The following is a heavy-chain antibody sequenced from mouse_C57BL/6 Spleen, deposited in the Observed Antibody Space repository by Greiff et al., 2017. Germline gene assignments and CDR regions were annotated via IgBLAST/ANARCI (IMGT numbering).Heavy chain of an antibody. J-gene: IGHJ2*01. CDR2: IDPSDSYT. CDR1: GYTFTSYC. Sequence: VQLQQSGAELVKPGASVKLSCTASGYTFTSYCMQWVKQRPGQGLEWIGEIDPSDSYTNYNQKFKGKATVTVDTSSNTAYMKLISLTSEDSADYYCARRGSGDYWGQGTTLTVSS. CDR3: ARRGSGDY. D-gene: IGHD4-1*01. V-gene: IGHV1-50*01.